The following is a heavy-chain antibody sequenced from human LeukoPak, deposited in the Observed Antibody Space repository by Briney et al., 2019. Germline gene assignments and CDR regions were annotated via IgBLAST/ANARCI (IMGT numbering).Heavy chain of an antibody. Sequence: GGSLRLSCAASGFTFSSYWMHWVRQAPGKGLVWVSRINSDGSSTSYADSVKGRFTISRDNAKNTLYLQMNSLRAEDTAVYYCAREDSYYYYYYGMDVWGQGTAVTVSS. CDR3: AREDSYYYYYYGMDV. CDR1: GFTFSSYW. CDR2: INSDGSST. V-gene: IGHV3-74*01. J-gene: IGHJ6*02.